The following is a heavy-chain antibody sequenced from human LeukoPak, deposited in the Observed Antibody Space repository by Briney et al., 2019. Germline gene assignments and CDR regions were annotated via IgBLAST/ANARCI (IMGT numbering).Heavy chain of an antibody. Sequence: SETLSLTCTVSGASISSYYWSGIRQPPGKGLEWIGYMYYSGSTNYNPSLKSRVTISVDTSKNQFSLKLNSVTAADTAVYFCARELKVGNTGYYFDYWGQGTLVTVSS. CDR2: MYYSGST. V-gene: IGHV4-59*01. D-gene: IGHD2/OR15-2a*01. J-gene: IGHJ4*02. CDR1: GASISSYY. CDR3: ARELKVGNTGYYFDY.